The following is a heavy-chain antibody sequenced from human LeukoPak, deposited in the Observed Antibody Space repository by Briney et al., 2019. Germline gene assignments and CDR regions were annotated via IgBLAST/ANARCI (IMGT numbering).Heavy chain of an antibody. J-gene: IGHJ4*02. CDR1: GGSVSSGNYY. V-gene: IGHV4-61*01. D-gene: IGHD4-17*01. CDR2: IHYSGST. Sequence: SETLSLTCTVSGGSVSSGNYYWSWMRQPPGKGLEGIGYIHYSGSTTHSPSLKSRVTISVDTSKNQFSLKLRSVPAADTDAYYCARENDYGAYFHFDNWGQGTLVTVYS. CDR3: ARENDYGAYFHFDN.